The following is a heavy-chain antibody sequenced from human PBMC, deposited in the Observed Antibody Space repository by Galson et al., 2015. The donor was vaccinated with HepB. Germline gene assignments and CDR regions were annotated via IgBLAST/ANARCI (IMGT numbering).Heavy chain of an antibody. CDR2: ISYDGSNR. CDR1: GFTFSTYA. J-gene: IGHJ6*02. Sequence: SLRLSCAASGFTFSTYAMHWVRQAPGKGLEWVALISYDGSNRYYADSVKGRFTISRDNSRDTLDLQMNSLRGEDTALYYCARDHTKSLPRGYSYGSPYGMDVWGQGTAVTVSS. CDR3: ARDHTKSLPRGYSYGSPYGMDV. D-gene: IGHD5-18*01. V-gene: IGHV3-30-3*01.